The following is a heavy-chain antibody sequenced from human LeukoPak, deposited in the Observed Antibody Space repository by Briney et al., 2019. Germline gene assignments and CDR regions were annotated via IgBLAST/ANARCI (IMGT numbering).Heavy chain of an antibody. CDR3: ARGFVILPAALGF. Sequence: PGGSLRLSCAASGFTFSNFAMRWVRQAPGKGLVWVSRIKNDGSSIDYVDSVKGRFTISRDNAKDTLYLQMNSLTAEDTAVYYCARGFVILPAALGFWGQGTLVTVSS. D-gene: IGHD2-2*01. J-gene: IGHJ4*02. CDR2: IKNDGSSI. CDR1: GFTFSNFA. V-gene: IGHV3-74*01.